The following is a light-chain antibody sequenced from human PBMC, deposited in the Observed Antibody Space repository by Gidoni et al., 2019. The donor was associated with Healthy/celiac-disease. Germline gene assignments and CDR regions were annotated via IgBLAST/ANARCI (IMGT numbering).Light chain of an antibody. J-gene: IGLJ2*01. CDR3: SSYTSSSTLVV. Sequence: QSALTQPASVSGSPGQAITISCPGTSSDVGCYNYVSWYQQHPGKAPKLMIYEVSNRPSGVSNRFSGFKSGNTASLTIAGLQAEDEADYYCSSYTSSSTLVVFGGGTKLTVL. V-gene: IGLV2-14*01. CDR2: EVS. CDR1: SSDVGCYNY.